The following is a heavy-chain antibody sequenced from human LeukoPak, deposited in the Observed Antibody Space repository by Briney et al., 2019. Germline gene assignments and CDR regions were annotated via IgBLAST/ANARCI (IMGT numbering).Heavy chain of an antibody. CDR2: ISAYNGNT. CDR3: ARCEDWNYVGPDRDYYYDMDV. V-gene: IGHV1-18*01. Sequence: ASVKVSCKASGYTFTSYGISWVRQAPGQGLEWMGWISAYNGNTNYAQKLQGRVTMTTDTSTSTAYMELRSLRSDDTAVYYCARCEDWNYVGPDRDYYYDMDVWGKGTTVTVSS. CDR1: GYTFTSYG. D-gene: IGHD1-7*01. J-gene: IGHJ6*03.